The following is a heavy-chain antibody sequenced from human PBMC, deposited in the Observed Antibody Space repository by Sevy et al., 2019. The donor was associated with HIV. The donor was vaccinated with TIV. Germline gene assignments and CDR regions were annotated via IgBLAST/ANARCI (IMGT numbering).Heavy chain of an antibody. Sequence: GGSLRLSCAASGFTFSSYGMHWVRQAPGRGLEWVAVIWYDGSNKYYADSVKGRFTISRDNSKNTLYLQMNSLRAEDTAVYYCARGSGTPGKAFDIWGQWTMVTVSS. D-gene: IGHD1-1*01. CDR1: GFTFSSYG. J-gene: IGHJ3*02. V-gene: IGHV3-33*08. CDR3: ARGSGTPGKAFDI. CDR2: IWYDGSNK.